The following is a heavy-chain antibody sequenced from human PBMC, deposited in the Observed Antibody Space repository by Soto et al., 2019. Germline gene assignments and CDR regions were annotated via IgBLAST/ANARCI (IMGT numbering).Heavy chain of an antibody. V-gene: IGHV3-23*01. CDR1: GFSFSSYT. CDR3: AKAKGRKSTTEPSYGMDV. Sequence: PGGSLRLSCAASGFSFSSYTMSWVRQAPGKTLEWVSTISGSGGATYYADSVKGRFTVFRDNSKNTLYLQMNSLRAEDTAVYYCAKAKGRKSTTEPSYGMDVWGQGTTVTVSS. D-gene: IGHD2-2*01. CDR2: ISGSGGAT. J-gene: IGHJ6*02.